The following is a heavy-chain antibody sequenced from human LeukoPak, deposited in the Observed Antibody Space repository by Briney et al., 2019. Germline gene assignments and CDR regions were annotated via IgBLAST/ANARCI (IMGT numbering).Heavy chain of an antibody. J-gene: IGHJ4*02. CDR1: GYSFTNSW. Sequence: GESLKISCKGSGYSFTNSWIGWVRQMPGKGLEWMGIINPGGSDTRYSPSFQGQVTISADKSIYTAYLQWSSLKASDTAMYYCARHPITRYYDSSGDSAAGPDYWGQGTLVTVSS. D-gene: IGHD3-22*01. CDR3: ARHPITRYYDSSGDSAAGPDY. V-gene: IGHV5-51*01. CDR2: INPGGSDT.